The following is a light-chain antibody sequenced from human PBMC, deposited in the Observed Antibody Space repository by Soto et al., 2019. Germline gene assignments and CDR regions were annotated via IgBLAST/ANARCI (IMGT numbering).Light chain of an antibody. J-gene: IGKJ4*01. CDR3: QQGYTKSPLT. V-gene: IGKV1-5*01. CDR1: QSINIW. CDR2: DAS. Sequence: DIHMTQSPSTLSASVGDRVTITCRASQSINIWLAWYQQKAGKAPKLMIYDASTVESGVPSRFSGSGSRTEFTLTISSLQAEDFATYYCQQGYTKSPLTFAGGTKVDNK.